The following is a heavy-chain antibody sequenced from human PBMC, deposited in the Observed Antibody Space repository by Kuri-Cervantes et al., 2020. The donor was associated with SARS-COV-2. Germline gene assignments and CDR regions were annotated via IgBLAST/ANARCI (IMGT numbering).Heavy chain of an antibody. Sequence: LSLTCAASGFTVSSNYMTWVRQAPGKGLEWVSGISWNSGSIGYADSVKGRFTISGDNAKNSLYLQMNSLRAEDTALYYCAKDMTYCSSTSCYTHDAFDIWGQGTMVTVSS. CDR2: ISWNSGSI. J-gene: IGHJ3*02. CDR3: AKDMTYCSSTSCYTHDAFDI. CDR1: GFTVSSNY. V-gene: IGHV3-9*01. D-gene: IGHD2-2*02.